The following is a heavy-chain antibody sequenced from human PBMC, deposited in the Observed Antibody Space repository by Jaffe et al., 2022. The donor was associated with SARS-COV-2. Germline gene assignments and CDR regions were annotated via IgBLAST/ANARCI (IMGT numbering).Heavy chain of an antibody. Sequence: QVQLVQSGAEVKKPGSSVKVSCKASGGTFSSYAISWVRQAPGQGLEWMGGIIPIFGTANYAQKFQGRVTITADESTSTAYMELSSLRSEDTAVYYCARTGGYETPLLLWYGMDVWGQGTTVTVSS. D-gene: IGHD5-12*01. V-gene: IGHV1-69*01. CDR1: GGTFSSYA. CDR2: IIPIFGTA. J-gene: IGHJ6*02. CDR3: ARTGGYETPLLLWYGMDV.